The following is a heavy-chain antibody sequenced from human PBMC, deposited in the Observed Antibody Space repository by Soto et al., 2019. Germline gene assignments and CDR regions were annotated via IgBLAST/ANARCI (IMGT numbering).Heavy chain of an antibody. CDR2: IKQDGSEN. J-gene: IGHJ4*02. CDR1: GFTCSKYW. CDR3: ARDHINDWKFDS. D-gene: IGHD1-1*01. V-gene: IGHV3-7*01. Sequence: LXLSCAASGFTCSKYWMRGDRQAPGQGRECVANIKQDGSENSYLDVVKSRVITSRAHTKKSLYLQMNNLRAEDTAVYYCARDHINDWKFDSWGRGPLVTVSS.